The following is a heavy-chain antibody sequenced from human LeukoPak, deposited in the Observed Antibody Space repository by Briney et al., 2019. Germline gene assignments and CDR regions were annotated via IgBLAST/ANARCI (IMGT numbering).Heavy chain of an antibody. Sequence: GGSLRLSCATSGFSFSSKFLNWVRQAPGKGLQYVSSIDTGGYTYYADSVKGRFTISRDDAKNSLYLQMNSLRSEDTSVYFCATESSAALDYWGQGTLVTVSS. CDR3: ATESSAALDY. CDR1: GFSFSSKF. J-gene: IGHJ4*02. V-gene: IGHV3-69-1*01. D-gene: IGHD6-13*01. CDR2: IDTGGYT.